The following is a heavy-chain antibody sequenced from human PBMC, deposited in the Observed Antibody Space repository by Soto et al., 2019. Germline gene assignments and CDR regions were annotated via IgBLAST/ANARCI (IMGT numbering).Heavy chain of an antibody. D-gene: IGHD5-18*01. Sequence: EVQLVESGGGVVRPGGSLRLSCAASGFTFDDYGMGWVRQAPGKGLEWVSAINWNGGNTAYVDSVRGRFTISRDNAKNCLYLQMNSLRAEDTAVYFCARRENSYGSYYFDYWGQGTLVTVSS. CDR2: INWNGGNT. V-gene: IGHV3-20*04. CDR1: GFTFDDYG. CDR3: ARRENSYGSYYFDY. J-gene: IGHJ4*02.